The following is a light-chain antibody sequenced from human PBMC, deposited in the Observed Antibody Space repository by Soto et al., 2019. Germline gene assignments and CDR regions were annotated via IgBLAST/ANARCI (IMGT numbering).Light chain of an antibody. CDR2: DSS. V-gene: IGKV1-5*01. J-gene: IGKJ2*01. CDR1: QPISNW. CDR3: QQYNSDPYT. Sequence: DIQMIQSPSTLSASVGDRVTISCRASQPISNWLAWYQQKPWKAPKLLIYDSSSLETGVPPRFSGTGSGTQYTLTISSLQPDDSATYYCQQYNSDPYTFGQGTRLQIK.